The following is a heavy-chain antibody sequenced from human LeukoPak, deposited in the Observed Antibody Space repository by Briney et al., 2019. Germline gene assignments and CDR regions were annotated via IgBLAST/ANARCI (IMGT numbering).Heavy chain of an antibody. V-gene: IGHV3-74*01. CDR2: IHSDGTER. J-gene: IGHJ4*02. CDR1: GFTFTHYW. CDR3: ARGGVGSFDS. Sequence: QPGGSLRLSCAASGFTFTHYWIHWVRHVPGEGLVWISHIHSDGTERSYADAVKGRFTISRDNARNTVDLQMDSLRVEDTAMYYCARGGVGSFDSWGQGTLVTVS. D-gene: IGHD3-10*01.